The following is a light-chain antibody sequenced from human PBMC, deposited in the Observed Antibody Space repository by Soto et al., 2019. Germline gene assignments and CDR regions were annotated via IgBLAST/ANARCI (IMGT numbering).Light chain of an antibody. Sequence: QAVVTQEPSLTVSPGGTVTLTCGSSTGPVTSGHYPYLFQQKPGQAPRTLIYYTGNKHSWTPARFSGSLLGDKAALTLSVAPPEDEAEYYCLLYYRGYRVFGGGTKLTVL. CDR3: LLYYRGYRV. CDR2: YTG. J-gene: IGLJ3*02. V-gene: IGLV7-46*01. CDR1: TGPVTSGHY.